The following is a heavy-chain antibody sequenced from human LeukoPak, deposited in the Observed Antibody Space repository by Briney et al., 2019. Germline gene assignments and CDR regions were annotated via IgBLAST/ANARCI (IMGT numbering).Heavy chain of an antibody. CDR1: GFTFDDYG. Sequence: GGSLRLSCAASGFTFDDYGMSWVRQAPGKGLEWVSGINWNGGSTGYADSVKGRFTISRDNAKNSLYLQMNSLRAEDTASYYCARGENSWSGYYTSWFDPSGPGTLVTVSS. CDR3: ARGENSWSGYYTSWFDP. CDR2: INWNGGST. V-gene: IGHV3-20*04. J-gene: IGHJ5*02. D-gene: IGHD3-3*01.